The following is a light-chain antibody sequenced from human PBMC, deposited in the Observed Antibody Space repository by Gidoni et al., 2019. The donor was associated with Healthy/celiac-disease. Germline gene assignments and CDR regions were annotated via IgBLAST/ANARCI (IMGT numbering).Light chain of an antibody. CDR1: QSVSSY. CDR3: QQRSNWPSLT. J-gene: IGKJ4*02. CDR2: DAS. Sequence: IVFTQSPATLSLSPGERATLSCRASQSVSSYLAWYQQKPGQAPRLLIYDASNRATGIPARFSGSGSGTDFTLTISSLEPEDFAVYYCQQRSNWPSLTFXGXTKVEIK. V-gene: IGKV3-11*01.